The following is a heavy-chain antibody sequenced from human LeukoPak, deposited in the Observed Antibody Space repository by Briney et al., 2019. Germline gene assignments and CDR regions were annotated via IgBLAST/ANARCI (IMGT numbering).Heavy chain of an antibody. CDR1: GYTFTGYY. CDR3: ARGVRGSFQPLVY. Sequence: ASVKVSCKASGYTFTGYYMHWVRQAPGQGLEWMGRINPNSGGTNYAQKFQGRVTMTRDTSISTAYMELSRLRPDDTAVYYCARGVRGSFQPLVYWGQGTLVTVSS. D-gene: IGHD1-26*01. V-gene: IGHV1-2*06. J-gene: IGHJ4*02. CDR2: INPNSGGT.